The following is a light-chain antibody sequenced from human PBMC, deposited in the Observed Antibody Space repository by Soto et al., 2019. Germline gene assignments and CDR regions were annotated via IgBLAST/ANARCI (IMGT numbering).Light chain of an antibody. CDR2: GAS. Sequence: EIVLTQSPGTLSLSPGERATLSCRASQSVGSYYLAWYQQKPGQAPRLLIYGASSRATGIPDRFSGSGSGTDFTLTISRLEPEDFAVYYCQQYGSSPGWTFGQGTKVDIK. CDR3: QQYGSSPGWT. V-gene: IGKV3-20*01. J-gene: IGKJ1*01. CDR1: QSVGSYY.